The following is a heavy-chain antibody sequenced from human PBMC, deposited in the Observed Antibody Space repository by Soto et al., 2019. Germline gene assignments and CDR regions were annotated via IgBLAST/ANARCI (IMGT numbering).Heavy chain of an antibody. J-gene: IGHJ6*02. V-gene: IGHV3-7*03. Sequence: GGSLRLSCAASGFTFSSYWMSWVRQAPGKGLEWVANIKQDGSEKNYVDSEKGRFTISRDNAKNSLYLQMNSLRAEDTAVYYCARDRWVVGATENYYYYGMDVWGQGTTVTVS. CDR2: IKQDGSEK. CDR3: ARDRWVVGATENYYYYGMDV. D-gene: IGHD2-15*01. CDR1: GFTFSSYW.